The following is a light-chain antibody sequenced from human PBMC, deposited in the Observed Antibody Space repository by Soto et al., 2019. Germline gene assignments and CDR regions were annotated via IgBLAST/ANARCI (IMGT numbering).Light chain of an antibody. Sequence: EIVLTQSPATLSLSPGERATLSCRASQSISSYLAWYQQKPGQAPRLLIYDSSNRATGIPARFSGSGSGTDFTLTISSLEPEDFAVFYCQQRNSWPVTFGQGTRVEIK. J-gene: IGKJ5*01. V-gene: IGKV3-11*01. CDR3: QQRNSWPVT. CDR1: QSISSY. CDR2: DSS.